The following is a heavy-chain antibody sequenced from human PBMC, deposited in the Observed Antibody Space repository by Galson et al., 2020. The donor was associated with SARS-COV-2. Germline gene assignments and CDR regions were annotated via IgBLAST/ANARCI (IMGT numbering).Heavy chain of an antibody. D-gene: IGHD3-22*01. CDR1: GFNFSNYW. CDR3: ATQEFYYGSSGYEESDYGMDV. V-gene: IGHV3-74*01. CDR2: INGDGRSR. J-gene: IGHJ6*02. Sequence: GGSLRLSCAASGFNFSNYWMHWVRQAPGKGLVWVSRINGDGRSRTYADSVKGRFTISRDSAKNTVSLQMNSLRAEDTAVYYCATQEFYYGSSGYEESDYGMDVWGQGTTVTVSS.